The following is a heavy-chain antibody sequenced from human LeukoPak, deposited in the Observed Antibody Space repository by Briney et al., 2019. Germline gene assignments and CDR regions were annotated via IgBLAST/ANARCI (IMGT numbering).Heavy chain of an antibody. CDR3: ARLQHYYGSGSSTSRDY. CDR2: MNPDKGNT. J-gene: IGHJ4*02. V-gene: IGHV1-8*01. D-gene: IGHD3-10*01. Sequence: ASVKVSCKASGYTFTSYAINWVRQAPGQGLEWMGWMNPDKGNTDYAQKFQGRVTMTRDTSTSTAYMELSSLRSEDTAVYYCARLQHYYGSGSSTSRDYWGQGALVTVSS. CDR1: GYTFTSYA.